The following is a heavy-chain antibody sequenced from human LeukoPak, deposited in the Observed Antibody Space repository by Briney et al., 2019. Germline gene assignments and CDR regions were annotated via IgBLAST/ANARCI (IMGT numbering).Heavy chain of an antibody. CDR1: GFTVSSNY. D-gene: IGHD1-26*01. Sequence: GGSLRLSCAASGFTVSSNYMSWVRQAPGKGLEWVSVIYSGGSTYYADSVKGRFTISRDNSKNTLYLQMNSLRAEDTAVYYCARAVGGSLDSDYWGQGTLVTVSS. J-gene: IGHJ4*02. V-gene: IGHV3-53*01. CDR3: ARAVGGSLDSDY. CDR2: IYSGGST.